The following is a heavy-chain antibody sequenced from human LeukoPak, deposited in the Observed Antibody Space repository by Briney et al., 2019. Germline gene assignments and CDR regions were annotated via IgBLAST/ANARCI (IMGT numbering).Heavy chain of an antibody. Sequence: SETLSLTCTVSGGSISSYYWSWIRQPPGKGLEWPGYIHYSGSTNYNPSLKSRVTISGDTSKNQFSLKLSSVTAADTAVYYCARGVGSYYSPLPGFDFWGQGILVIVSS. D-gene: IGHD1-26*01. CDR1: GGSISSYY. CDR2: IHYSGST. V-gene: IGHV4-59*01. CDR3: ARGVGSYYSPLPGFDF. J-gene: IGHJ4*02.